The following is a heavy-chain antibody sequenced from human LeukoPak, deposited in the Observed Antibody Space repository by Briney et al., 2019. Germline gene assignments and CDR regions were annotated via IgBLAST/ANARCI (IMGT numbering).Heavy chain of an antibody. CDR1: GGSFSNYY. J-gene: IGHJ4*02. Sequence: SETLSLTCTGYGGSFSNYYWSWIRQPPGKGLEWMGEINDSGSTNYNPSLKSRVTISVDTSNNQFSLKLSSVTAADTAVYYCARVVYGDSSKDFDYWGQGTLVTVSS. CDR2: INDSGST. CDR3: ARVVYGDSSKDFDY. V-gene: IGHV4-34*01. D-gene: IGHD4-17*01.